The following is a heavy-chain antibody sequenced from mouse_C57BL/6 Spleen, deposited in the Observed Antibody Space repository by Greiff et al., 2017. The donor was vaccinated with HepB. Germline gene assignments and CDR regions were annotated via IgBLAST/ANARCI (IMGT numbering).Heavy chain of an antibody. D-gene: IGHD1-1*01. CDR3: ARGFITTGDYFDY. Sequence: VQLQQSGAELVKPGASVKLSCTASGFNIKDYYMHWVKQRTEQGLEWIGRIDPEDGENKYAPKFQGKATITADTSSNTAYLQLSSLTSEDTAVYYCARGFITTGDYFDYWGQGTTLTVSS. V-gene: IGHV14-2*01. CDR2: IDPEDGEN. CDR1: GFNIKDYY. J-gene: IGHJ2*01.